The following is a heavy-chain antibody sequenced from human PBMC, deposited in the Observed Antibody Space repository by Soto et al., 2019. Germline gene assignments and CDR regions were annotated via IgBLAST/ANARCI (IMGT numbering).Heavy chain of an antibody. V-gene: IGHV1-69*13. CDR2: IIPIFGTA. J-gene: IGHJ3*02. D-gene: IGHD2-21*02. CDR1: GGTFSSYA. CDR3: ARDKGGVTRIAYCGGDCYPRAFDI. Sequence: ASVKVSCKASGGTFSSYAISWVRQAPGQGLEWMGGIIPIFGTANYAQKFQGRVTITADESTSTAYMELSSLRSEDTAVYYCARDKGGVTRIAYCGGDCYPRAFDIWGQGTMVTVSS.